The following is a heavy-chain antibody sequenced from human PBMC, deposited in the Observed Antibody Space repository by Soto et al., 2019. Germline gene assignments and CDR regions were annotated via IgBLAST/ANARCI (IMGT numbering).Heavy chain of an antibody. J-gene: IGHJ6*02. CDR2: IKQDGSEK. D-gene: IGHD6-19*01. CDR1: GFTFSSYW. V-gene: IGHV3-7*01. Sequence: PVGSLRLSCAASGFTFSSYWMSWVRQAPGKGLEWVANIKQDGSEKYYVDSVKGRFTISRDNAKNSLYLQMNSLRAEDTAVYYCASIAVASRGYYYGMDVWGQGTTVTVSS. CDR3: ASIAVASRGYYYGMDV.